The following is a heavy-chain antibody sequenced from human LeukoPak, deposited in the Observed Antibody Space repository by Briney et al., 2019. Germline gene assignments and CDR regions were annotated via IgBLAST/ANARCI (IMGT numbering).Heavy chain of an antibody. D-gene: IGHD2-21*02. CDR3: ATVFDF. CDR2: IDDVGSGT. V-gene: IGHV3-74*01. CDR1: GFTLGSNW. J-gene: IGHJ5*01. Sequence: PGGSLRLSCAVSGFTLGSNWMHWVRQVPGKGLVWVSRIDDVGSGTSYADSVKGRFTISRDDAKNTVYLQMNSLRAEDTAVYYCATVFDFWGQGTLVTVSS.